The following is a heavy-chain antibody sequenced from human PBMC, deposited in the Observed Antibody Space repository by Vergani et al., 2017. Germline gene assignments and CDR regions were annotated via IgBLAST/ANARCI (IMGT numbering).Heavy chain of an antibody. V-gene: IGHV1-2*02. CDR2: INPNSGGT. D-gene: IGHD2-2*01. Sequence: QVQLVQSGAEVKKPGASVKVLCKASGYTFTDYFMHWVRQAPGQGLEWMGWINPNSGGTNYAQKFQGRVTMTRDPSISTAYMELSNLRSDDRAVYYCARVGTSSNRDYFGYLGQGTLVTVSS. CDR3: ARVGTSSNRDYFGY. J-gene: IGHJ4*02. CDR1: GYTFTDYF.